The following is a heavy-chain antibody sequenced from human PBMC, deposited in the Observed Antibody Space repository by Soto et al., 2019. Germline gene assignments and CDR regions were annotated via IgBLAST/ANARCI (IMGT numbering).Heavy chain of an antibody. CDR3: AHTGQWLKQEAYFDY. CDR1: GFSLSTSGVG. D-gene: IGHD6-19*01. V-gene: IGHV2-5*02. CDR2: IYWDDDK. Sequence: QITLKESGPTLVKPTQTLTLTCTFSGFSLSTSGVGVGWIRQPPGKAMEWLALIYWDDDKRYSTSLKSRLTITTDTSKNHVVLTMTNMDPVDTATYYCAHTGQWLKQEAYFDYGGQGTLVTVSS. J-gene: IGHJ4*02.